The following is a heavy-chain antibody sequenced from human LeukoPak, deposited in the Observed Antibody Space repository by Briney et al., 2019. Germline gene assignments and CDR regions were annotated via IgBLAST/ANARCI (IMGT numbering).Heavy chain of an antibody. V-gene: IGHV1-69*05. D-gene: IGHD3-22*01. J-gene: IGHJ4*02. Sequence: SVKVSCKASGGTFSSYAISWVRQAPGQGLEWMGGIISIFGTANYAQKFQGRVTITTDESTSTDYMELSSLRSEDTAVYYCAIRLRVVVITGYFDYWGQGTLVTVSS. CDR2: IISIFGTA. CDR1: GGTFSSYA. CDR3: AIRLRVVVITGYFDY.